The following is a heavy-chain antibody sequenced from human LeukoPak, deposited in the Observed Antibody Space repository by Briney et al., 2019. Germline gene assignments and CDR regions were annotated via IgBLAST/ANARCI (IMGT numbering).Heavy chain of an antibody. J-gene: IGHJ3*02. CDR2: IKSKTDGGTT. V-gene: IGHV3-15*01. CDR1: GFTFSNAW. D-gene: IGHD3-22*01. CDR3: TTGYYYDSSGYYLSAFDI. Sequence: GGSLRLSCAASGFTFSNAWMSWVRQAPGKGLEWVGRIKSKTDGGTTDYAATVKGRFTISRDDSKNTLYLQMNSLKTEDTAVYYCTTGYYYDSSGYYLSAFDIWGQGTMVTVSS.